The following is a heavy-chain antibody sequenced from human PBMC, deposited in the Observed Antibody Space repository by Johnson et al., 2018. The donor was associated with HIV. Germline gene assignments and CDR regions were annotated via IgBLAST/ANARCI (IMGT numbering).Heavy chain of an antibody. CDR2: IRYDGSNK. Sequence: QVQLVESGGGVVQPGGSLRLSCAASGFTFSSYGIHWVRQAPGKGLEWVAFIRYDGSNKDYIDSVRGRFTFPRDNSKNTLYLQINCLRAEDTAVYYCARWVIAARSFVAFDIWGQGTMVTVSS. CDR1: GFTFSSYG. V-gene: IGHV3-30*02. CDR3: ARWVIAARSFVAFDI. D-gene: IGHD6-6*01. J-gene: IGHJ3*02.